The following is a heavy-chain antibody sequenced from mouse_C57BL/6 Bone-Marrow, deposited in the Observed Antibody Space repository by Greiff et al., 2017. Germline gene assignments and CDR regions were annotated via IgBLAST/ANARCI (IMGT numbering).Heavy chain of an antibody. J-gene: IGHJ2*01. Sequence: VQLQQSGAELVRPGASVKLSCTASGFNIKDDYMHWVKQRPEQGLEWIGWIDPENGDTEYASKFQGKAPITADTSSNTAYLQLSSLTSEDTAVYYCTTYYYGSSFFDYWGQGTTLTVSS. CDR2: IDPENGDT. CDR3: TTYYYGSSFFDY. CDR1: GFNIKDDY. D-gene: IGHD1-1*01. V-gene: IGHV14-4*01.